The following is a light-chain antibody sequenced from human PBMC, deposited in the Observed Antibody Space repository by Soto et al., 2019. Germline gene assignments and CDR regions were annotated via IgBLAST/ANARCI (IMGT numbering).Light chain of an antibody. J-gene: IGKJ1*01. Sequence: DIQMTQSPSTLSASVGDRVTITCRASQNINSWLAWYQQKPGKAPKLLIYKSSTLESGVPSRFSGSGSATEFTLTIRSLQPDDFATYYCQQYNRWWTFAQGTKVEIK. V-gene: IGKV1-5*03. CDR1: QNINSW. CDR3: QQYNRWWT. CDR2: KSS.